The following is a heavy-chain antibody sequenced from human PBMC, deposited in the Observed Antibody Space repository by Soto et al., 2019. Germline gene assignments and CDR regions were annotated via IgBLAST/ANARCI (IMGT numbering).Heavy chain of an antibody. J-gene: IGHJ6*03. CDR3: TRVPQPTPLRFLEWLPRHYYYYMDV. D-gene: IGHD3-3*01. CDR2: IRSKAYGGTT. V-gene: IGHV3-49*03. CDR1: GFTFGDYA. Sequence: GGSLRLSCTASGFTFGDYAMSWFRQAPGKGLEWVGFIRSKAYGGTTEYAASVKGRFTISRDDSKSIAYLQMNSLKTEDTAVYYCTRVPQPTPLRFLEWLPRHYYYYMDVWGKGTTVTVSS.